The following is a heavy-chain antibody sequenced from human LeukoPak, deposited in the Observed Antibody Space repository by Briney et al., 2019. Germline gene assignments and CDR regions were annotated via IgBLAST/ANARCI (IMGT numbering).Heavy chain of an antibody. Sequence: SETLSLTCAVYGGSFSGYYWSWIRQPPGKGLEWIGEINHSGSTNSSPSLKSRVTISVDTSKNQFSLQLSSVTAADTAVYYCARGQIRLEPAAKVRSQSFDYWGEGTLVTVSS. CDR1: GGSFSGYY. D-gene: IGHD2-2*01. CDR2: INHSGST. V-gene: IGHV4-34*01. J-gene: IGHJ4*02. CDR3: ARGQIRLEPAAKVRSQSFDY.